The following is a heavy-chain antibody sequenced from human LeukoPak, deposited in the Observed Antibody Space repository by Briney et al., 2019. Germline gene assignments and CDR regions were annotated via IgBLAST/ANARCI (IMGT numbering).Heavy chain of an antibody. CDR2: INPNSGGT. Sequence: ASVKVSCKASGYTFTGYYMHWVRQAPGQGLEWMGRINPNSGGTNYAQKFQGRVTMTRDTSISTAYMELSRLRSDDTAVYYCARDGLGLRWRNFDYWGQGTLVTVSS. J-gene: IGHJ4*02. D-gene: IGHD4-23*01. V-gene: IGHV1-2*06. CDR1: GYTFTGYY. CDR3: ARDGLGLRWRNFDY.